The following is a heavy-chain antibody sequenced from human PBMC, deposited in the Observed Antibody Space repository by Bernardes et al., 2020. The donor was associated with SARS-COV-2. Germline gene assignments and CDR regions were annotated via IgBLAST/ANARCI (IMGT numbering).Heavy chain of an antibody. J-gene: IGHJ3*02. V-gene: IGHV3-64*01. CDR3: ARGYCNGGSCYPNDAFDI. D-gene: IGHD2-15*01. Sequence: LRLSCAASGFTFSSSAIHWVRHGPGKGLQYVSSISTDGRITYYANSVKGRFTISRDNSKNTLYLQMGSLRVEDMGVYYCARGYCNGGSCYPNDAFDIWGQGTMVTVSS. CDR2: ISTDGRIT. CDR1: GFTFSSSA.